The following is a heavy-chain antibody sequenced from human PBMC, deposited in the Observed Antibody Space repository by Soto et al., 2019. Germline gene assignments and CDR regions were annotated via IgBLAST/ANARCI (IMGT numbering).Heavy chain of an antibody. V-gene: IGHV3-30*18. J-gene: IGHJ4*02. CDR1: GFTFSSYG. CDR2: ISYDGSNK. D-gene: IGHD6-19*01. CDR3: AKWYSSGWYTDY. Sequence: QVQLVESGGGVVQPGRSLRLSCAASGFTFSSYGMHWVRQAPGKGLEWVALISYDGSNKYYADSVKGRFTISRDNSKNPLYLQMNSLRPEDTAVYYCAKWYSSGWYTDYWGQGTLVTVSS.